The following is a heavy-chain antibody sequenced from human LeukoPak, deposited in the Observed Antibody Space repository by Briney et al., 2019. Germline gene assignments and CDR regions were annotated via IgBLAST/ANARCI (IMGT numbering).Heavy chain of an antibody. CDR3: AKDSITSYYYYMDV. CDR2: ISSNGGST. V-gene: IGHV3-64*01. J-gene: IGHJ6*03. D-gene: IGHD1-14*01. CDR1: GFTFSSYA. Sequence: GGSLRLSCAASGFTFSSYAMHWVRQAPGKGLEYVSAISSNGGSTYYANSVKGRFIISRDNSKNTLYLQMNSLRAEDTAVYYCAKDSITSYYYYMDVWGKGTTVTISS.